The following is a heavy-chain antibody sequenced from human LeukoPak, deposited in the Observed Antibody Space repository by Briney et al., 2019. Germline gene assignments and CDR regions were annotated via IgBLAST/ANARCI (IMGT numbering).Heavy chain of an antibody. J-gene: IGHJ4*02. CDR3: ARAPPYYYDSSGYYDY. V-gene: IGHV1-69*13. CDR2: IIPIFGTA. Sequence: ASVKVSCKASGGTFSSYATSWVRQAPGQGLEWMGGIIPIFGTANYAQKFQGRVTITADESTSTAYMELSSLRSEDTAVYYCARAPPYYYDSSGYYDYWGQGTLVTVSS. D-gene: IGHD3-22*01. CDR1: GGTFSSYA.